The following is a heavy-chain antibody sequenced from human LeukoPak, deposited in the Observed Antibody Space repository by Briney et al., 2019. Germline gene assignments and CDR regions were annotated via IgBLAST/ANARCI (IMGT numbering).Heavy chain of an antibody. CDR1: GFTFSDFS. CDR3: VKDLARSSS. D-gene: IGHD6-6*01. Sequence: PGGSLSLSCSAFGFTFSDFSMHWVRQAPGKGLEFVSAIIGDGRSTYYADSVKGRFTIYRDNSKNTLYLQMSSLRAEDTAVYYCVKDLARSSSWGQGTLVTVSS. J-gene: IGHJ4*02. V-gene: IGHV3-64D*06. CDR2: IIGDGRST.